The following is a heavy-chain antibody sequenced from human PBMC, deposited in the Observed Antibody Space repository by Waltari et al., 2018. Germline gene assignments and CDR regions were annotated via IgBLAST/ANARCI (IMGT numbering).Heavy chain of an antibody. J-gene: IGHJ3*02. CDR1: GGSISSSRYY. V-gene: IGHV4-39*07. Sequence: QLQLQESGPGLVKPSETLSLTCTVSGGSISSSRYYWGWIRQPPGKGLEWIGSIYYSGSTYYNPSLKSRVTISVDTSKNQFSLKLSSVTAADTAVYYCARDTGERITIFGDAFDIWGQGTMVTVSS. CDR2: IYYSGST. D-gene: IGHD3-3*01. CDR3: ARDTGERITIFGDAFDI.